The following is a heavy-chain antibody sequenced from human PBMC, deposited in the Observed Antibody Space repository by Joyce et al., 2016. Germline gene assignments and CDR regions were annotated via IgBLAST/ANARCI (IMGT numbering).Heavy chain of an antibody. CDR3: ARGPYCAAYCQTHGPFYFDR. D-gene: IGHD2-21*01. CDR2: LKREGTTK. CDR1: GFAFGNYW. V-gene: IGHV3-74*03. Sequence: EARLVQSGGGFFQPGESLRLSCEASGFAFGNYWMYWVRQVPGKGPEWVARLKREGTTKEYGDSVEGRFTISRDNDKNTLYLDMNSLRVDDTAVFFCARGPYCAAYCQTHGPFYFDRWGQGTQVTVST. J-gene: IGHJ4*02.